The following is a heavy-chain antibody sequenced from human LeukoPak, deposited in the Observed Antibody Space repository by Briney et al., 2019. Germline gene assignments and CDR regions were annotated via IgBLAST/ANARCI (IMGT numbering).Heavy chain of an antibody. CDR2: IYYSGST. CDR1: GGSISSSSYY. V-gene: IGHV4-39*01. D-gene: IGHD5-12*01. CDR3: ARHMVATLGAFDI. J-gene: IGHJ3*02. Sequence: PSETLSLTCTVSGGSISSSSYYWGWIRQPPGKGLEWIGSIYYSGSTYYNPSLKSRVTISVDTSKNQFSLKLSSVTAADTAVYYCARHMVATLGAFDIWGQGTMVTVSS.